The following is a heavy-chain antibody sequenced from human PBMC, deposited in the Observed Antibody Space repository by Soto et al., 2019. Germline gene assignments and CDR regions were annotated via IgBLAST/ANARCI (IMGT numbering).Heavy chain of an antibody. Sequence: PSETLSLTCAVSGGSISSGGYSWSWIRQPPGKGLEWIGYIYHSGSTYYSPSLKSRVTISVDRSKNQFSLKLSSVTAADTAVYYCAGGPGVARNYWGQGTLVTVSS. CDR1: GGSISSGGYS. V-gene: IGHV4-30-2*01. CDR3: AGGPGVARNY. D-gene: IGHD5-12*01. CDR2: IYHSGST. J-gene: IGHJ4*02.